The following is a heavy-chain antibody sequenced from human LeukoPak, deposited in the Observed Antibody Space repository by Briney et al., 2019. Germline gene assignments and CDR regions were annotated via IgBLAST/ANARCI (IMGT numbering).Heavy chain of an antibody. D-gene: IGHD2-2*01. CDR2: IIPIFGTA. J-gene: IGHJ6*04. V-gene: IGHV1-69*13. Sequence: GASVKVSCKASGGTFSSYAISWVRQAPGQGLEWMGGIIPIFGTANYAQKFHGRVTITADESTSTAYMELSSLRSEDTAVYYCARAERKYCSSTSCSAPYYYYYYGMDVWGKGTTVTVSS. CDR1: GGTFSSYA. CDR3: ARAERKYCSSTSCSAPYYYYYYGMDV.